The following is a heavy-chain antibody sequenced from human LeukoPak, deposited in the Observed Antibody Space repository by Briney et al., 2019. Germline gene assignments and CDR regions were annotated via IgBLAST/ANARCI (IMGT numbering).Heavy chain of an antibody. V-gene: IGHV4-34*01. CDR1: GGSFSGYY. D-gene: IGHD4-17*01. Sequence: SETLSLTCAVYGGSFSGYYWSWIRQPPGKGLEWIGEINHSGSTNYNPSLKSRVTISVDTSKNQFSLKLSSVTAADTAVYYCARGDLPYGDYGNNWFDPWGQGTLVTVSS. CDR2: INHSGST. J-gene: IGHJ5*02. CDR3: ARGDLPYGDYGNNWFDP.